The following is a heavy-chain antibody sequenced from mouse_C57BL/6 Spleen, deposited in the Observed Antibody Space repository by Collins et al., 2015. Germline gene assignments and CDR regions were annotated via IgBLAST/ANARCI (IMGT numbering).Heavy chain of an antibody. CDR3: AKGVIGSSRGYFDV. Sequence: DVQLQESGPGLVKPSQSLSLTCSVTGYSITSGYYWNWIRQFPGNKLEWMGYISYDGSNNYNPSLKNRIPITRDTSKNQFFLKLNSVTTEDTATYYCAKGVIGSSRGYFDVWGTGTTVTVSS. V-gene: IGHV3-6*01. D-gene: IGHD1-1*01. J-gene: IGHJ1*03. CDR2: ISYDGSN. CDR1: GYSITSGYY.